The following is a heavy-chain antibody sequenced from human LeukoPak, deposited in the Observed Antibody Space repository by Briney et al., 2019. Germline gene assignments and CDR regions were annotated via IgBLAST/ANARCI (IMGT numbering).Heavy chain of an antibody. CDR2: INPNSGVT. Sequence: ASVKVSCKTSGYTFTDYYMHWVRQAPGQGLEWMGWINPNSGVTSSAQKFQGRVTMTRGTSITTVYMGVRWLTSDDTAIYYCARADRLDGAPYLIGPWGQGTLVTVSS. J-gene: IGHJ5*02. D-gene: IGHD2-21*01. CDR1: GYTFTDYY. V-gene: IGHV1-2*02. CDR3: ARADRLDGAPYLIGP.